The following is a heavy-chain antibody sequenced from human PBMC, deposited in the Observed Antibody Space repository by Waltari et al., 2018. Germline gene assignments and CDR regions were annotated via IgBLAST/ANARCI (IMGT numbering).Heavy chain of an antibody. CDR3: ARDGLGSSHDY. D-gene: IGHD6-6*01. CDR1: GFSISGYW. CDR2: IHSDGRST. Sequence: EVQLVESGGGLIQPGGSLRLSCAAYGFSISGYWMHWVRLPPGKGLVWGSLIHSDGRSTSYVDSVRGRFTVSRDNAKNTVYLQMNSLRADDTGVYFCARDGLGSSHDYWGQGTLVTVSS. J-gene: IGHJ4*02. V-gene: IGHV3-74*01.